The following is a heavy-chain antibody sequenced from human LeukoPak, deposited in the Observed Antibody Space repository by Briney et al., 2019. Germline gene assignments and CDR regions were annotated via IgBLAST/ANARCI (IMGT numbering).Heavy chain of an antibody. J-gene: IGHJ6*02. D-gene: IGHD2-2*01. V-gene: IGHV3-9*01. CDR2: ISWNSGSI. Sequence: GGSLRLSCAASGFTFSSYSMNWVRQAPGKGLEWVSGISWNSGSIGYADSVKGRFTISRDNAKNSLYLQMNSLRAEDTALYYCAKEMGYCSSTSCSYYYYGMDVWGQGTTVTVSS. CDR3: AKEMGYCSSTSCSYYYYGMDV. CDR1: GFTFSSYS.